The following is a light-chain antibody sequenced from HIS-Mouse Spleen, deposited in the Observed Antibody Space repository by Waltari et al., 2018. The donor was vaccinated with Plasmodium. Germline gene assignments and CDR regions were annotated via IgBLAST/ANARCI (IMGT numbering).Light chain of an antibody. V-gene: IGKV4-1*01. CDR2: WAS. CDR1: QSVLYSSNNKNY. Sequence: DIVMTQSPDSLAVSLGERATINCKSSQSVLYSSNNKNYLAWYQQKPVQPPKLLLYWASTRESGVPDRFSGSGSGTDFTLTISSLQAEDVAVYYCQQYYSTPFTFGPGTKVDIK. J-gene: IGKJ3*01. CDR3: QQYYSTPFT.